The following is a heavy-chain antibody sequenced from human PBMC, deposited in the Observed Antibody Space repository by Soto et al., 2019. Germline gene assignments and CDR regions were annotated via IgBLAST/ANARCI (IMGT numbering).Heavy chain of an antibody. CDR1: GGTFSSYA. CDR3: ARSDLSGWKYNWFGP. V-gene: IGHV1-69*06. D-gene: IGHD6-19*01. CDR2: IIPIFGTA. Sequence: GASVKVSCKASGGTFSSYAISWVRQAPGQGFEWMGGIIPIFGTANYAQKFQGRVTITADKSTSTAYMELSSLRSEDTAVYYCARSDLSGWKYNWFGPWGEGTLVTVSS. J-gene: IGHJ5*02.